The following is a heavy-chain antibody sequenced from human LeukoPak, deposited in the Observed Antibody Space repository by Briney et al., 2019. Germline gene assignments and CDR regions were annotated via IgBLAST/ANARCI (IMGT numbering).Heavy chain of an antibody. J-gene: IGHJ4*02. CDR3: ASFRVVRGVIIDNY. CDR1: GGSVSSGGYY. Sequence: SETLSLTCTVSGGSVSSGGYYWSWIRQHPGKGLEWIGYIYYSGSTYYNPSLKSRVTISVDTSKNQFSLKLSSVTAADTAVYYCASFRVVRGVIIDNYWGQGTLVTVSS. CDR2: IYYSGST. V-gene: IGHV4-31*03. D-gene: IGHD3-10*01.